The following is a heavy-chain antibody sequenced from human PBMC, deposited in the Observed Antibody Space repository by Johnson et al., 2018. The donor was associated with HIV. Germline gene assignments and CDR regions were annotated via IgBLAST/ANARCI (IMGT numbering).Heavy chain of an antibody. V-gene: IGHV3-30*03. CDR3: ARPDGAVASDFNAFDI. CDR2: ISHDGSNK. J-gene: IGHJ3*02. CDR1: GFTFSSYA. Sequence: QVQLVESGGGLVQPGGSLRLSCAASGFTFSSYAMSWVRQAPGEGLEWVAAISHDGSNKYYADSVKGRFTISRDNAKNSLYLQMNSLRAEDTALYYCARPDGAVASDFNAFDIWGQGTMVTVSS. D-gene: IGHD6-19*01.